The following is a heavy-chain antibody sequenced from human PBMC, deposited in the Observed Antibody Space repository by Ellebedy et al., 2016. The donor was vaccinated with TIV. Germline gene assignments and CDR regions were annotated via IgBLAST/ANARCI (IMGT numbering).Heavy chain of an antibody. J-gene: IGHJ4*02. Sequence: GESLKISCAASGFTFSRFGMDWVRQAPGKGLEWISYISDSSRTIHYADSVKGRFTVSRDNAENALYLQMNSLRDEDTAVYYCARDVGADTYDNWGQGTLVTVSS. D-gene: IGHD2-8*01. V-gene: IGHV3-48*02. CDR3: ARDVGADTYDN. CDR2: ISDSSRTI. CDR1: GFTFSRFG.